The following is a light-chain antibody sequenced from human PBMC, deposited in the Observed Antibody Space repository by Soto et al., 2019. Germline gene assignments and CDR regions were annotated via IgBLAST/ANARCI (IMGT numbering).Light chain of an antibody. CDR1: QSVSSSY. Sequence: DIVLTQSPGTLSLSPGERATLSCRASQSVSSSYLAWYQQKPGQAPRLLIYGASSRATGIPDRFSGSGSGTDLTLTISRLEPEDFAMYYCQQYGNSPRTFGQGTKVEIK. J-gene: IGKJ1*01. CDR2: GAS. V-gene: IGKV3-20*01. CDR3: QQYGNSPRT.